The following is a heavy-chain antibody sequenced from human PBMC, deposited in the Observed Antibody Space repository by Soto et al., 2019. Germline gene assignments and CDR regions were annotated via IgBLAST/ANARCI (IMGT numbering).Heavy chain of an antibody. J-gene: IGHJ4*02. Sequence: LRLCGAASGFTCSDYYMLWIRQAPMKGLEWVSYISSSGNTVYYADSVEGRFTISRDNAQNSLYLRMNSLRAEDTAVYYCARDSRVYYGSGSSVDGWGQGTLVTVSS. CDR2: ISSSGNTV. D-gene: IGHD3-10*01. CDR3: ARDSRVYYGSGSSVDG. V-gene: IGHV3-11*01. CDR1: GFTCSDYY.